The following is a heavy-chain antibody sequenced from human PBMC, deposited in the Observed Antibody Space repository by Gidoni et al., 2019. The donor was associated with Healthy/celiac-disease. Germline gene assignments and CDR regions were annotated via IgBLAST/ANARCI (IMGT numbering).Heavy chain of an antibody. CDR3: AKDDYGDYPILIFDY. Sequence: QVQLVESGGGVVQPGRSLRLSCAASGFTFSSYGMHWVRQAPGKGLEWVAVISYDGSNKYYADSVKGRFTISRDNSKNTLYLQMNSLRAEDTAVYYCAKDDYGDYPILIFDYWGQGTLVTVSS. J-gene: IGHJ4*02. D-gene: IGHD4-17*01. CDR1: GFTFSSYG. CDR2: ISYDGSNK. V-gene: IGHV3-30*18.